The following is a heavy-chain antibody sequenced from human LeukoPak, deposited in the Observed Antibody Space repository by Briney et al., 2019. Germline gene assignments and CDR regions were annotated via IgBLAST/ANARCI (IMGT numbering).Heavy chain of an antibody. D-gene: IGHD2-2*02. Sequence: GASVKVSCKVSGYTLTELSMHWVRQAPGKGLEWMGGFVPEDGETIYAQKFQGRVTMTEDTSTDTAYMELSSLRSEDTAVYYCATTAILGGVRSWFDPWGQGTLVTVSS. CDR3: ATTAILGGVRSWFDP. J-gene: IGHJ5*02. CDR2: FVPEDGET. V-gene: IGHV1-24*01. CDR1: GYTLTELS.